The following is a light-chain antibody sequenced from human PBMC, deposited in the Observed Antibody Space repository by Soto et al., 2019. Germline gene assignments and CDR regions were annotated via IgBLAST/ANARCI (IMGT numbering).Light chain of an antibody. V-gene: IGKV1-5*03. Sequence: DIQMTQPPSTLSASVGDRDTITCRASQSISSWLAWYQQKPGKAPKLLIYKASSLESGVPSRFSGSGSGTEFTLTISSLQPDDFATYYCQQFHSFSPTFGQGTKVDIK. CDR1: QSISSW. J-gene: IGKJ1*01. CDR2: KAS. CDR3: QQFHSFSPT.